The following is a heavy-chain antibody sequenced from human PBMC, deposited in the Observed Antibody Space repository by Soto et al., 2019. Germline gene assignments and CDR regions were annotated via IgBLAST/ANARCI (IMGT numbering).Heavy chain of an antibody. CDR3: ARVVATISWYSSDAFDI. Sequence: PGGSLRLSCAASGFTFSSYWMHWVRQAPGKGLVWVSRINSDGSSTSYADSVKGRFTISRDNAKNTLYLQMNSLRADDTAVYYCARVVATISWYSSDAFDIWGQGTMVTVSS. V-gene: IGHV3-74*01. J-gene: IGHJ3*02. D-gene: IGHD5-12*01. CDR1: GFTFSSYW. CDR2: INSDGSST.